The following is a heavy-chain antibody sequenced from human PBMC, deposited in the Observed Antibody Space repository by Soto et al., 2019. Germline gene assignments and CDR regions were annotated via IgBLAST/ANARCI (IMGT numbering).Heavy chain of an antibody. V-gene: IGHV4-4*09. CDR3: ARGVGGSGLNWFDP. CDR2: IHSSGSP. CDR1: GNSIIGYY. J-gene: IGHJ5*02. D-gene: IGHD2-15*01. Sequence: SETLSLTCTFSGNSIIGYYCTWIRHSPEWSLELIDYIHSSGSPNYNTPLNSPLNMSEDRSTGQFSMKLASVTAADTAVYYCARGVGGSGLNWFDPWGQGTLVTVSS.